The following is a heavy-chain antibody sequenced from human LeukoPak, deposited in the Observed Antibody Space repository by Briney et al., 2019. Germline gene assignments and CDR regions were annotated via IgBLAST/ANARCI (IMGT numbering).Heavy chain of an antibody. D-gene: IGHD3-22*01. CDR2: IYYSGST. V-gene: IGHV4-39*07. Sequence: PSETLSLTCTVSGGSISSSSYYWGWIRQPPGKGLEWIGSIYYSGSTYYNPSLKSRVTISVDTSKNQFSLKLSSVTAADTAVYYCAREGHGDSSGYPLPFDYWGQGTLVTVSS. CDR3: AREGHGDSSGYPLPFDY. CDR1: GGSISSSSYY. J-gene: IGHJ4*02.